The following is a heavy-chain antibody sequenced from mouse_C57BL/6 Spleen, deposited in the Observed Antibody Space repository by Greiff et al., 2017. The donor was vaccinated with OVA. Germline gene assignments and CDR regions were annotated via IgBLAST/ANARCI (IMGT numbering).Heavy chain of an antibody. V-gene: IGHV1-53*01. CDR1: GYTFTSYW. D-gene: IGHD1-1*01. Sequence: VQLQQPGTELVKPGASVKLSCKASGYTFTSYWMHWVKQRPGQGLEWIGNINPSNGGTNYNEKVKSKATLTVDKSSSTAYMQLSSLTSEDSAVYYCARKGLYGSSYGGYWYFDVWGTGTTVTVSS. CDR2: INPSNGGT. J-gene: IGHJ1*03. CDR3: ARKGLYGSSYGGYWYFDV.